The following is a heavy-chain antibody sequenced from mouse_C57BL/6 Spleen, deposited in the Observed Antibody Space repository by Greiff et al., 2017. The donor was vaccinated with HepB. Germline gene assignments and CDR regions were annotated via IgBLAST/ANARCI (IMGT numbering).Heavy chain of an antibody. V-gene: IGHV1-69*01. Sequence: QVQLQQPGAELVMPGASVKLSCKASGYTFTSYWMHWVKQRPGQGLEWIGEIDPSDSYTNYNQKFKGKSTLTVDKSSSTAYMQLSSLTSEDSAVYYCARSRGKDYFDYWGQGTTLTVSS. J-gene: IGHJ2*01. CDR2: IDPSDSYT. CDR1: GYTFTSYW. CDR3: ARSRGKDYFDY.